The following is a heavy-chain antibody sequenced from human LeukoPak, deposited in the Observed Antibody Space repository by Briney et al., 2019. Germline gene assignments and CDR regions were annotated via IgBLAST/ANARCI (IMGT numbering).Heavy chain of an antibody. Sequence: PGGCLRLSCAASGFTFNSYGMHWVRQAPGKGLEWVTLIWYDGSNKYYADSVKGRFTISRDNSKNTLYLQMNSLRAEDTAVYYCARGAKAWELPVDAFDIWGQGTMVTVSS. J-gene: IGHJ3*02. CDR2: IWYDGSNK. V-gene: IGHV3-33*01. CDR3: ARGAKAWELPVDAFDI. CDR1: GFTFNSYG. D-gene: IGHD1-26*01.